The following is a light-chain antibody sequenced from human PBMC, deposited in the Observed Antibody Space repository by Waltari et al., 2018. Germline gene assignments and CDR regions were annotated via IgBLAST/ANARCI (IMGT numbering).Light chain of an antibody. Sequence: DVVMTQSPLSLPVTLGQPASISCRSSQSLIHNNGNTYLNWFQQRPGQSPRRLIYKISNRDTGVPGRFSGSGSGTDFTLRISRVEAEDVGVYYCMQGTHPPQTFGGGTKVEIK. V-gene: IGKV2-30*02. CDR3: MQGTHPPQT. J-gene: IGKJ4*01. CDR2: KIS. CDR1: QSLIHNNGNTY.